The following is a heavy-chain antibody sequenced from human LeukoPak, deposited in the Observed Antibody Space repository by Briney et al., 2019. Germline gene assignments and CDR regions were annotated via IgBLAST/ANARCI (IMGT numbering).Heavy chain of an antibody. Sequence: PGRSLRLSCAASGFTFSSYGMHWVRQAPGKGLEWVAVIPYDGSNKYYADSVKGRFTISRDNSKNTLYLQMNSLRAEDTAVYYCAKGYYSNLSYYYYYGMDVWGQGTTVTVSS. CDR2: IPYDGSNK. CDR1: GFTFSSYG. CDR3: AKGYYSNLSYYYYYGMDV. J-gene: IGHJ6*02. D-gene: IGHD4-11*01. V-gene: IGHV3-30*18.